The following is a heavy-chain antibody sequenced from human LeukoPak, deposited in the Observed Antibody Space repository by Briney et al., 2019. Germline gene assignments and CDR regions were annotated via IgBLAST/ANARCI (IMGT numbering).Heavy chain of an antibody. D-gene: IGHD3-9*01. Sequence: GGSLRLSCAASGFNFTAFWMSWVRQTPEKGLELVADINSDSSVKNYVDSVKGRFTISRDNAKKSLFPQLNSLRPDDTAVFYCARDPGSGAFDLWGQGPLVTVST. CDR1: GFNFTAFW. CDR2: INSDSSVK. J-gene: IGHJ1*01. V-gene: IGHV3-7*01. CDR3: ARDPGSGAFDL.